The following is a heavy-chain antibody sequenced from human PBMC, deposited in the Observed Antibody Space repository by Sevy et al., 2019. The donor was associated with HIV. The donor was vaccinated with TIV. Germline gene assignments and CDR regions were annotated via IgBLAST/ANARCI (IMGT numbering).Heavy chain of an antibody. J-gene: IGHJ4*02. D-gene: IGHD2-21*02. V-gene: IGHV3-30-3*01. CDR3: SRLFSWGGDCYYPDY. Sequence: GGSLRLSCAASGFTFSHYDMHWVRQAPGKGLEWVAVISHDGNYKNYEDSVRDRLTISRDNLKNTLYLQRNSLRVEDTALYFCSRLFSWGGDCYYPDYWGQGALVTVSS. CDR2: ISHDGNYK. CDR1: GFTFSHYD.